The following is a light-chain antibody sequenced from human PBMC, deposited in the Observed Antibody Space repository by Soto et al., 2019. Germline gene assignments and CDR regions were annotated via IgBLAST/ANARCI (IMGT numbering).Light chain of an antibody. J-gene: IGLJ3*02. CDR1: NNDVGAYNY. CDR3: SSYTSNSTLV. V-gene: IGLV2-14*01. Sequence: QSALTQPASVSGSPGQSITISCTGTNNDVGAYNYVSWYQQHPDKAPKLMIFEVSDRPSGVSNRFSGSNSGNTASLTISGLQAEDEADYFCSSYTSNSTLVFGGGTQLTVL. CDR2: EVS.